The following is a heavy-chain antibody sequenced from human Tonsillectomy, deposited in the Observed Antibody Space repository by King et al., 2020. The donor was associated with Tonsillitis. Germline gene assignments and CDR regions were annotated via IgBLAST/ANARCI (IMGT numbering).Heavy chain of an antibody. CDR1: GFSFSTSGVA. D-gene: IGHD1-1*01. CDR2: IYWNDDK. J-gene: IGHJ1*01. Sequence: QFTLKESGPTLVKPTQTLTLTCTFSGFSFSTSGVAVGWVRQSPGKALEWLVLIYWNDDKLYSPSLKSRLTITKDTSKNQVILTVTNMDPVDTATYFCTQRLHNTGLEYFQHWGQGTLVTVSS. V-gene: IGHV2-5*01. CDR3: TQRLHNTGLEYFQH.